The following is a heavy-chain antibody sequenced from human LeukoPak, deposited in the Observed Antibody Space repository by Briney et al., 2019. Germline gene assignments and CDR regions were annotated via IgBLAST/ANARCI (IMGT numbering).Heavy chain of an antibody. CDR1: GFNLSSNQ. V-gene: IGHV3-66*01. Sequence: GGSLRLSCVVSGFNLSSNQMSWVRQAPGKGLEWVSVIYGDGRTYYADAVKGRFTISRDNSKNTLYLQMNSLRAEDMAVYYCARGATDAIVVPVSWGQGTLVTVSS. CDR3: ARGATDAIVVPVS. D-gene: IGHD2-15*01. CDR2: IYGDGRT. J-gene: IGHJ5*02.